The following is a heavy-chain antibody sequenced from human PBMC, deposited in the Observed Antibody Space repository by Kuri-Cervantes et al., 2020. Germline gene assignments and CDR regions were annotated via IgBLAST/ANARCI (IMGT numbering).Heavy chain of an antibody. J-gene: IGHJ2*01. Sequence: GESLKISCAASRFTFSSYAMHWVRQAPGKGLEWVAVISYDGSNKYYADSVKGRFTISRDNSKNTLYLQMNSLRAEDTAVYYCARVLYGGDSFWYIDLWGRGTLVTVSS. D-gene: IGHD4-23*01. CDR3: ARVLYGGDSFWYIDL. CDR1: RFTFSSYA. CDR2: ISYDGSNK. V-gene: IGHV3-30-3*01.